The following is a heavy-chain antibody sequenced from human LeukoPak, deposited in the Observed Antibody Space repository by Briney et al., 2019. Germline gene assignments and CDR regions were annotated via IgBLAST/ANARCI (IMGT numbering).Heavy chain of an antibody. CDR3: ARGARWQPNDY. CDR1: GFTFSSYN. V-gene: IGHV3-21*01. Sequence: GGSLRLSCVVSGFTFSSYNMNWVRQAPGKGLEWVSSITSSSSYIYYADSVKGRFTISRDNSKNTLYLQMNSLRAEDTAVYYCARGARWQPNDYWGQGTLVTVSS. CDR2: ITSSSSYI. J-gene: IGHJ4*02. D-gene: IGHD4-23*01.